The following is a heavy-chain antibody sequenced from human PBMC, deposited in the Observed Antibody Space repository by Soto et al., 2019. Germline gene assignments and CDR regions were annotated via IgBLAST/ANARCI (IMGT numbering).Heavy chain of an antibody. CDR3: AAIIFGSKD. J-gene: IGHJ4*02. Sequence: GGSLRLSCAASGFIFSDYSMNWVRQAPGKGLEWIAYITPSSSGIHYADSVRGRFTISRDNVRNTLYLQMNSLRDEDTAVYYCAAIIFGSKDWGQGTLVTVSS. D-gene: IGHD3-3*02. CDR2: ITPSSSGI. V-gene: IGHV3-48*02. CDR1: GFIFSDYS.